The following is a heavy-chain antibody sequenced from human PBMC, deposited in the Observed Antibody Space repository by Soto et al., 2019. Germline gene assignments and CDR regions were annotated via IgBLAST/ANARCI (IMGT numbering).Heavy chain of an antibody. CDR1: GGSLSGYI. V-gene: IGHV4-34*02. J-gene: IGHJ6*02. D-gene: IGHD3-10*02. CDR2: INNFGST. CDR3: ARGGAHAYSCTGTYQIGYGMDV. Sequence: QVQLQQWGAGLLKPSETLSLTCAVEGGSLSGYIWNWIRKPPGEGLELIGEINNFGSTSYNPSLNSRVTLVVDTAKRQFSMKLSSVTAADTAVYYCARGGAHAYSCTGTYQIGYGMDVWGPGTPVTVSS.